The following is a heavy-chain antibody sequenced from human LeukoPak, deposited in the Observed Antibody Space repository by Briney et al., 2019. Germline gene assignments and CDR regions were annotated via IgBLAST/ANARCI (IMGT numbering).Heavy chain of an antibody. V-gene: IGHV3-7*01. CDR1: GFTFSSYW. J-gene: IGHJ3*02. CDR2: IKQDGSEK. CDR3: ARDRSGSYNDAFDI. Sequence: GGSLRLSCAASGFTFSSYWMSWVRQAPGKGLEWVANIKQDGSEKYYVDSVKGRFTISRDNAKNSLYLQMNSLRAEDTAVYYCARDRSGSYNDAFDIWGQGTMVTVSS. D-gene: IGHD1-26*01.